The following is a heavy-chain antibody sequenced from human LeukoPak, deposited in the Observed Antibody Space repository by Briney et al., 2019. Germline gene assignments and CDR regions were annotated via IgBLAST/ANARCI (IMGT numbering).Heavy chain of an antibody. CDR2: INPNSGGT. CDR3: ARVQWLAPQYYFDY. CDR1: GYTFTGYY. J-gene: IGHJ4*02. D-gene: IGHD6-19*01. V-gene: IGHV1-2*04. Sequence: GASVKVPCKASGYTFTGYYMHWVRQAPGQGLEWMGWINPNSGGTNYAQKFQGWVTMTRDTSISTAYMELSRLRSEDTVVYYCARVQWLAPQYYFDYWGQGTLVTVSS.